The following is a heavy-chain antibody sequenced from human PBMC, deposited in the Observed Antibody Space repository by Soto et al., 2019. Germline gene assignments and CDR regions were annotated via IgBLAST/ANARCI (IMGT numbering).Heavy chain of an antibody. CDR2: IGTAGDT. D-gene: IGHD6-19*01. CDR3: AREIGAVAGGAFDI. V-gene: IGHV3-13*04. J-gene: IGHJ3*02. Sequence: EVQLVESGGGLVQPGGSLRLSCAASGFTFSSYDMHWVRQDTGNGLEWVSAIGTAGDTYYPGSVKGRFTISRENAKNSLYRQMDRLSAGDTAVYYCAREIGAVAGGAFDIWGQGTMVTVSS. CDR1: GFTFSSYD.